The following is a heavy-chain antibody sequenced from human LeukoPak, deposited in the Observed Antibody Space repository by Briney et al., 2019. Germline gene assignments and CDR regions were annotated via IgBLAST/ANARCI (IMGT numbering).Heavy chain of an antibody. J-gene: IGHJ5*02. Sequence: SETLSLTCTVSGGSISSYYWSWIRQHPGKGLEWIGYIYYSGSTYYNPSLKSRVTISVDTSKNQFSLKLSSVTAADTAVYYCARVQGQWLVRRWFDPWGQGTLVTVSS. V-gene: IGHV4-59*06. CDR1: GGSISSYY. D-gene: IGHD6-19*01. CDR3: ARVQGQWLVRRWFDP. CDR2: IYYSGST.